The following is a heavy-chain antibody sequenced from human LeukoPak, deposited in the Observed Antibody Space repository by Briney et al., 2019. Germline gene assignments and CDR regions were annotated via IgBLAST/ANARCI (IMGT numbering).Heavy chain of an antibody. CDR1: GYSFTSYW. V-gene: IGHV5-51*01. CDR2: IYPGDSDT. J-gene: IGHJ4*02. Sequence: PGESLKISCKGSGYSFTSYWIGWVRQMPGKGLEWMGIIYPGDSDTRYSPSFQGQVTISADKSISTASLQWSSLKASDTAMYYCARRARPYYDILHLDYWGQGTLVTVSS. CDR3: ARRARPYYDILHLDY. D-gene: IGHD3-9*01.